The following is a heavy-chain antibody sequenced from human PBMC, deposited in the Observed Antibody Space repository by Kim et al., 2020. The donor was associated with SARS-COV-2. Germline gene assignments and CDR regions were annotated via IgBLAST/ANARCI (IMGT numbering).Heavy chain of an antibody. Sequence: SVKVSCKASGGTFSSYAISWVRQAPGQGLEWMGGIIPIFGTANYAQKFQGRVTITADESTSTAYMELSSLRSEDTAVYYCASPLYWNYVRPDYYYGMDVWGQGTTVTVSS. CDR2: IIPIFGTA. CDR1: GGTFSSYA. J-gene: IGHJ6*02. D-gene: IGHD1-7*01. CDR3: ASPLYWNYVRPDYYYGMDV. V-gene: IGHV1-69*13.